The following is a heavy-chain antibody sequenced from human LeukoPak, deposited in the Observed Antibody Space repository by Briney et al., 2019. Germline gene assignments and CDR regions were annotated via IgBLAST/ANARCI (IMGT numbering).Heavy chain of an antibody. CDR3: ARDGRWLQLAPDAFDI. CDR1: GFTVSSNY. CDR2: IYNGDST. V-gene: IGHV3-66*01. J-gene: IGHJ3*02. Sequence: PGLSLRLSCAASGFTVSSNYMTWVRQAPGKGREWVSLIYNGDSTNYRDSVKGRFTMSRDNSKNTLYLKMNSLRVEDTAVYYCARDGRWLQLAPDAFDIWGQGTMVTVSS. D-gene: IGHD5-24*01.